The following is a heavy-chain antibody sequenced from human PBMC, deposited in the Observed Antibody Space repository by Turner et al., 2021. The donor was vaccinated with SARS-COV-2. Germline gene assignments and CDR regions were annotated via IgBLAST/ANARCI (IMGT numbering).Heavy chain of an antibody. D-gene: IGHD4-4*01. V-gene: IGHV3-21*01. Sequence: EVQLVATGGGVILPVGSLRLFCPASGFTFSSYSMNWVRKATGKGLEWVPSISSRSSYIYYADSVKGRFTIHRDNAKNSLYLQMNSLRAEDTVVYYCAKDPVEMATVSGGMDVWGQGTTVTVSS. CDR2: ISSRSSYI. CDR3: AKDPVEMATVSGGMDV. J-gene: IGHJ6*02. CDR1: GFTFSSYS.